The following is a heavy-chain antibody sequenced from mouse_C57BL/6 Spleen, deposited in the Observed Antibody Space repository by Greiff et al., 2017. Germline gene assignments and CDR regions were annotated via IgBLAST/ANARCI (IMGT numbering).Heavy chain of an antibody. J-gene: IGHJ1*03. V-gene: IGHV1-18*01. CDR2: INPNNGGT. Sequence: VHVKQSGPELVKPGASVKIPCKASGYTFTDYNMDWVKQSHGKSLEWIGDINPNNGGTIYNQKFKGKATLTVDKSSSTAYMELRSLTSEDTAVYYCARGATVVYWYFDGWGTGTTVTVAS. D-gene: IGHD1-1*01. CDR1: GYTFTDYN. CDR3: ARGATVVYWYFDG.